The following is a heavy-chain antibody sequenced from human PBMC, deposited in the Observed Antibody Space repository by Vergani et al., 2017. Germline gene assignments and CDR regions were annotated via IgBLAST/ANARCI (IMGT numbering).Heavy chain of an antibody. V-gene: IGHV3-30*03. CDR1: GFTFSNSG. Sequence: QVQLVESGGGVVQPGRSLRLSCAASGFTFSNSGMYWVRQAPGKGLEWVALISYDGGNKYKTDSVKGRFTISRDKSKNTLYLQMNSLRVEDTAVYYCARDRGGRGSSYYYGMDVWGQGTTVTVSS. CDR3: ARDRGGRGSSYYYGMDV. CDR2: ISYDGGNK. J-gene: IGHJ6*02. D-gene: IGHD2-15*01.